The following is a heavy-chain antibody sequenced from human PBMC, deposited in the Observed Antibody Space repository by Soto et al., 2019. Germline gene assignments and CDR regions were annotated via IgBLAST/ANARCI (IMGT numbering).Heavy chain of an antibody. Sequence: SVKVSCKASGGTFSSYAISWVRQAPGQGLEWMGRIIPIFGTANYAQKFQGRVTITADESTSTAYMELSSLRSEDTAVYYCARDGHWAYDSSGYYTFDIWGQGTMVTVSS. D-gene: IGHD3-22*01. J-gene: IGHJ3*02. CDR1: GGTFSSYA. CDR3: ARDGHWAYDSSGYYTFDI. CDR2: IIPIFGTA. V-gene: IGHV1-69*13.